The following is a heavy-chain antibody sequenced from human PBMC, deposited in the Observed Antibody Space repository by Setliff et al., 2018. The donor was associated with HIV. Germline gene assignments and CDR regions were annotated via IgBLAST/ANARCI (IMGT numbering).Heavy chain of an antibody. CDR2: IYQSGHT. V-gene: IGHV4-4*02. CDR1: GGSISSNKW. Sequence: PSETLSLTCAVSGGSISSNKWWSWVRQPPGKGLEWIGEIYQSGHTNYSPPLESRVTISVDTSKNHFSLRLSHVTAADTAVYYCARQGAVTGHSFDYWGQGALVTVSS. D-gene: IGHD6-19*01. J-gene: IGHJ4*02. CDR3: ARQGAVTGHSFDY.